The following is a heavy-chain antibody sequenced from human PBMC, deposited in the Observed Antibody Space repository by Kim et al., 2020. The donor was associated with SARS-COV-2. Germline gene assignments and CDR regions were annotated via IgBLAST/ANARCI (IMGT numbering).Heavy chain of an antibody. J-gene: IGHJ6*02. CDR1: GYTFTSYA. Sequence: ASVKVSCKASGYTFTSYAMHWVRQAPGQRLEWMGWINAGNGNTKYSQKFQGRVTITRDTSASTAYMELSSLRSEDTAVYYCAKGWHPYYGMDVWGQGTTVTVSS. V-gene: IGHV1-3*01. CDR2: INAGNGNT. CDR3: AKGWHPYYGMDV.